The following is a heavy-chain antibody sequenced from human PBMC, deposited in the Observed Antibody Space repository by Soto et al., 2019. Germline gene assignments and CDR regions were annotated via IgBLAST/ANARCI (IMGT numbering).Heavy chain of an antibody. CDR2: IYYSGST. CDR3: ARFKVTGYSCYVDY. CDR1: GGSISRYY. J-gene: IGHJ4*02. V-gene: IGHV4-59*08. Sequence: SETLSLTCTVSGGSISRYYWSWSRQPPGKGLEWIGYIYYSGSTNYNPSLKSRVTISVDTSKNQFSLKLSSVTAADTAVYYCARFKVTGYSCYVDYWGQGTLVTVSS. D-gene: IGHD1-26*01.